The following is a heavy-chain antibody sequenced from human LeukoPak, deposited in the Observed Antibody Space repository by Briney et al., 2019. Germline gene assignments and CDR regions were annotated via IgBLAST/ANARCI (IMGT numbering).Heavy chain of an antibody. J-gene: IGHJ4*02. CDR1: GGSISSGSYY. CDR3: ARESRGYSYGYDY. D-gene: IGHD5-18*01. CDR2: IYTSGST. V-gene: IGHV4-61*02. Sequence: SETLSLTCTVSGGSISSGSYYWSWIRQPAGKGLEWIGRIYTSGSTNYNPSLKSRVTISVDTSKNQFSLKLSSVTAADTAVYYCARESRGYSYGYDYWGQGTLVTVSS.